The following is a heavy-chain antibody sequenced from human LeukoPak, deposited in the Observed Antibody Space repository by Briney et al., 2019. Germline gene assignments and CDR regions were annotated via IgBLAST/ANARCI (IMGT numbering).Heavy chain of an antibody. CDR2: MSPNSGNT. Sequence: ASVKVSCKASGYTFTHYDINWVRQAPGQGLEWMGWMSPNSGNTGYAHKFEDRVTMTRDTSISTAYMELSRLRSDDTAVYYCARGSYDSSDFEYFQHWGQGTLVTVSS. CDR1: GYTFTHYD. D-gene: IGHD3-22*01. J-gene: IGHJ1*01. CDR3: ARGSYDSSDFEYFQH. V-gene: IGHV1-8*01.